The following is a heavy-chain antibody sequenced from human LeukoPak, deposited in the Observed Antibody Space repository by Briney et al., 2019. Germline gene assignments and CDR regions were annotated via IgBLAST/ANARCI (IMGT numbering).Heavy chain of an antibody. CDR1: GFTFSSHW. CDR2: INSDGSSI. J-gene: IGHJ4*02. V-gene: IGHV3-74*01. CDR3: ARGRPHGNDY. Sequence: GGSLRLSCAASGFTFSSHWMHWVRQAPGKGLVWVSRINSDGSSISYADSVKGRFTISRDNAKNTLYLQMNSLRVEDTAVYYCARGRPHGNDYWGQGTLVTVSS. D-gene: IGHD4-23*01.